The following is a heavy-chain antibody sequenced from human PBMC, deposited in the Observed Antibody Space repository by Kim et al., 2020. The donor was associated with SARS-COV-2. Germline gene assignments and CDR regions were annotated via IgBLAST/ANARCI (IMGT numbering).Heavy chain of an antibody. Sequence: GGSLRLSCAASGFTFSSYGMHWVRQAPGKGLEWVAVIWYDGSNKYDVDSVKGRFTISRDNSKNTLYLQMNSLRAEDTAVYYGAKRGASFWGSGGTFDAF. D-gene: IGHD3-16*01. CDR3: AKRGASFWGSGGTFDAF. J-gene: IGHJ3*01. V-gene: IGHV3-33*06. CDR2: IWYDGSNK. CDR1: GFTFSSYG.